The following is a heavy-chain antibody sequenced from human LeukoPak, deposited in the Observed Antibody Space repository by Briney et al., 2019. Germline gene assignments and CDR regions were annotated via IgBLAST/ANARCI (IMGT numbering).Heavy chain of an antibody. CDR3: ARRVETAYFDY. CDR1: GGSISSSRYY. Sequence: SETLSLTCTVSGGSISSSRYYWGWIRQPPGKGLERIGSIYYSGSTYYNPSLKSRVNISIDTSKNQFSLKLSSVTAADTAVYYCARRVETAYFDYWGQGTLVTVSS. CDR2: IYYSGST. J-gene: IGHJ4*02. D-gene: IGHD1-1*01. V-gene: IGHV4-39*01.